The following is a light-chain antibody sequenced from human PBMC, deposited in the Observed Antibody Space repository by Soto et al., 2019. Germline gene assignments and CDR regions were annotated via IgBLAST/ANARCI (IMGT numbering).Light chain of an antibody. Sequence: QSALAQPASVSGSPGQSITISCTGTSSDVGSYNLVSWYQQHPGKAPQLLIYEGSERPSGVSNRFSGSKSGNTASLTISGLQAEDEADYYCRSYAGISTSDNYVFGTGTKVTVL. CDR1: SSDVGSYNL. CDR3: RSYAGISTSDNYV. CDR2: EGS. V-gene: IGLV2-23*01. J-gene: IGLJ1*01.